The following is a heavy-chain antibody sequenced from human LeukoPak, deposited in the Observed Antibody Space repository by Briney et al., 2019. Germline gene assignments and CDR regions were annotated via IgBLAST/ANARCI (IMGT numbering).Heavy chain of an antibody. CDR1: GYSFTSYW. CDR3: ARGGVGLGGRRKQFREIAVAGTPFDP. V-gene: IGHV5-51*01. CDR2: IYPGDSDT. D-gene: IGHD6-19*01. J-gene: IGHJ5*02. Sequence: GESLKISCKGSGYSFTSYWIGWVRQMPGKGLEWMGIIYPGDSDTRYSPSFQGQVTISADKSISTAYLQWSSLKASDTAMYYCARGGVGLGGRRKQFREIAVAGTPFDPWGQGTLVTVSS.